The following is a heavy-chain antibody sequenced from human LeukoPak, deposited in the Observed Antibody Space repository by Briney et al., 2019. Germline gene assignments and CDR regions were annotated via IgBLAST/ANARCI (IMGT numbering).Heavy chain of an antibody. CDR3: VRGNQKYGDYVRD. D-gene: IGHD4-17*01. CDR2: IYPGDSDT. J-gene: IGHJ4*02. CDR1: GYTFNKNY. V-gene: IGHV5-51*01. Sequence: GESLKISCKASGYTFNKNYIAWVRQVSGKGLEWMGIIYPGDSDTRYGPSFQGHVTISADESISTAFLQWSSVEATDSAMYYCVRGNQKYGDYVRDWGQGTLVTISS.